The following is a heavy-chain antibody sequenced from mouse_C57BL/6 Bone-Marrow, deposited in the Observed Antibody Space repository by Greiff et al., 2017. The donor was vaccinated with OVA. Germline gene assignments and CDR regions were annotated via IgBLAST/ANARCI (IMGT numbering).Heavy chain of an antibody. CDR3: ADGRDYFDY. CDR1: GYTFTSYW. Sequence: QVHVKQSGAELVRPGTSVKLSCTASGYTFTSYWMHWVKQRPGQGLEWIGVLDPSDSYTNYNQKFKVKATMAVDTSTSPAYMQLSSLTSEDSAVYYCADGRDYFDYWGQGTTLTVSS. V-gene: IGHV1-59*01. CDR2: LDPSDSYT. J-gene: IGHJ2*01.